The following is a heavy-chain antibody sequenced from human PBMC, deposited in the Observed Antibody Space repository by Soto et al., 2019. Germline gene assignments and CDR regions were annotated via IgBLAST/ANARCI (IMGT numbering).Heavy chain of an antibody. D-gene: IGHD6-13*01. CDR2: ISGSGDRT. V-gene: IGHV3-23*01. CDR3: AKAFGYSSTWFARNWFDL. J-gene: IGHJ5*02. CDR1: GLTFTNSA. Sequence: GGSLRLSCAASGLTFTNSAMSWVRQAPGKGLEWVSAISGSGDRTSYVDSVKGRFTISRDDSTNTLYLQMSSLRAEDTAVYYCAKAFGYSSTWFARNWFDLWGQGTLVTVS.